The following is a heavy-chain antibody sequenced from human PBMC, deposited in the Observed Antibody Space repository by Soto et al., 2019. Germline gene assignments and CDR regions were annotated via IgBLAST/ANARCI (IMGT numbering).Heavy chain of an antibody. J-gene: IGHJ4*02. V-gene: IGHV4-39*07. CDR2: IYYSGKT. CDR1: GGSISSSSYY. CDR3: ARRYGASFDY. D-gene: IGHD4-17*01. Sequence: SETLSLTCTVSGGSISSSSYYWGWIRQPPGKGLEWIGSIYYSGKTYYNPSLKSRVTISVDTSKNQFSLKLSSVTAADTAVYYRARRYGASFDYWGQGTLVTVSS.